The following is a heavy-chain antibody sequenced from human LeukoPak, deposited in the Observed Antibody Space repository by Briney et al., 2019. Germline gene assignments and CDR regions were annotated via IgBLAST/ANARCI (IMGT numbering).Heavy chain of an antibody. Sequence: SETLSLTCTVSGGSISSSSYYWSWIRQHPGKGLEWIGYIYYSGSTYYSPSLRSRVTISVDTSKNQFSLKLSSVTAADTAVYYCARDRSSGYYLDQWGQGALVTVSS. CDR1: GGSISSSSYY. J-gene: IGHJ4*02. V-gene: IGHV4-31*03. CDR3: ARDRSSGYYLDQ. CDR2: IYYSGST. D-gene: IGHD3-22*01.